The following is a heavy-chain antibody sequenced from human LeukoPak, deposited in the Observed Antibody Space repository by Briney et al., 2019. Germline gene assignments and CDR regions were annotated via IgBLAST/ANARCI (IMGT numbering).Heavy chain of an antibody. CDR1: SDSVNNNY. J-gene: IGHJ4*02. Sequence: SETLSLTCTVSSDSVNNNYWSWIRQPPGKGLEWIGNIHYSGSTNYNPSLKSRVTISIDTSKNQFSLKLTPVTAPDTAVYFCARLSSTDFDSWGQGTLVTVS. CDR2: IHYSGST. D-gene: IGHD2-2*01. CDR3: ARLSSTDFDS. V-gene: IGHV4-59*08.